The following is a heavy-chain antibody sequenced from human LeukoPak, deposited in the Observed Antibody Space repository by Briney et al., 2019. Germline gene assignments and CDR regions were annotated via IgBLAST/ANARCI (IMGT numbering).Heavy chain of an antibody. V-gene: IGHV3-53*01. Sequence: PGGSLRLSCAASGFTVSSSYMSWVRQAPGKGLEWVSVIYSGGSTYYADSVKGRFTISRDNSKDTLYLQMNSLRAEDTAVYYCARGYPYYYDSSGYRWANDYWGQGTLVTVSS. CDR1: GFTVSSSY. J-gene: IGHJ4*02. CDR2: IYSGGST. CDR3: ARGYPYYYDSSGYRWANDY. D-gene: IGHD3-22*01.